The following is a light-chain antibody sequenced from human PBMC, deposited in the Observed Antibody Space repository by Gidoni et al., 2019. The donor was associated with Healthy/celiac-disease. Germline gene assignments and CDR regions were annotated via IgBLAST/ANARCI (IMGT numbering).Light chain of an antibody. Sequence: SALTQPASVSGSPGQSITISCTGTSSDVGGYNDVSWYQQHPGKAPKLMIYDVSNRPSGVSNRFSGSKSGNTASLTISGLQAEDEADYYCSSYTSSSTPYVFGTGTKVTVL. J-gene: IGLJ1*01. CDR1: SSDVGGYND. CDR3: SSYTSSSTPYV. V-gene: IGLV2-14*01. CDR2: DVS.